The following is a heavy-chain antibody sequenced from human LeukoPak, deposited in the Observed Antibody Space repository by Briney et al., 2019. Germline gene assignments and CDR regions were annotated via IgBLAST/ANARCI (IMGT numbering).Heavy chain of an antibody. CDR3: AKRDSSGSLPRLFDY. V-gene: IGHV3-23*01. CDR2: ISGSGGAS. Sequence: GGSLRLSCAASGFTFSSFAMSWVRRAPGKGLEWVSSISGSGGASYYADSVKGRFTISRDNSKNTLYLQMNSLRAEDTAVYYCAKRDSSGSLPRLFDYWGQGTLVTVSS. J-gene: IGHJ4*02. D-gene: IGHD6-19*01. CDR1: GFTFSSFA.